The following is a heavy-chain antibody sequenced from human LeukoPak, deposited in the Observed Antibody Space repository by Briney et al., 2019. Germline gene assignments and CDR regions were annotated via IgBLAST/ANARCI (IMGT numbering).Heavy chain of an antibody. V-gene: IGHV3-15*01. CDR3: TTGADY. J-gene: IGHJ4*02. CDR1: GFTFSNAW. Sequence: GGSLRLSCAASGFTFSNAWMSWVRQAPGKGLEWVARIKSKADGGTTDYAAPVKGRFTISRDDSKNTLYPQMNSLKTEDTAVYYCTTGADYWGQGTLVTVSS. CDR2: IKSKADGGTT.